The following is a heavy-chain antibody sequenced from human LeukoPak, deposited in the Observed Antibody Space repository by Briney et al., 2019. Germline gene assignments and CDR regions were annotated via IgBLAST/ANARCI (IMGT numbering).Heavy chain of an antibody. CDR1: GFTFSTYW. J-gene: IGHJ6*02. CDR2: INSGGSRT. V-gene: IGHV3-74*01. CDR3: ARSYGMDV. Sequence: PGGSLRLSCAASGFTFSTYWMHWVRQAPGKGTVWVSRINSGGSRTTYADSVKGRFTISRDNAKSTLYLQMNSLRAEDTAVYYCARSYGMDVWGQGTTVTVSS.